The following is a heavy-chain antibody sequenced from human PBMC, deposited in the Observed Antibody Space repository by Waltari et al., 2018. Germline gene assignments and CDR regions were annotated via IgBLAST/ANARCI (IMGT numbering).Heavy chain of an antibody. CDR3: ARAGPTNWGAPAEGMDV. CDR2: INPNSGGT. CDR1: GGSFSGYY. D-gene: IGHD7-27*01. J-gene: IGHJ6*02. Sequence: QVQLQQWGAGLLKPSETLSLTCAVYGGSFSGYYWSWIRQPPGKGLEWMGWINPNSGGTNYAQKFQGRVTMTRDTSISTAYMELSRLRSDDTAVYYCARAGPTNWGAPAEGMDVWGQGTTVTVSS. V-gene: IGHV1-2*02.